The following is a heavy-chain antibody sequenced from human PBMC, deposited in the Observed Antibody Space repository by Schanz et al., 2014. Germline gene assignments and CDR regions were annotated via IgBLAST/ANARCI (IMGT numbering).Heavy chain of an antibody. CDR3: AIIGVMVAVAGTRADY. V-gene: IGHV3-48*01. Sequence: QLVGSGGGLIQPGGSLRLSCTASGFAFSSYSMNWVRQAPGKGLEWVSYISSSGTTIYYADSVKGRFTVSRDNARNSLYLHMNTLGAEDTALYYCAIIGVMVAVAGTRADYWGQGTLVTVSS. CDR1: GFAFSSYS. D-gene: IGHD6-19*01. CDR2: ISSSGTTI. J-gene: IGHJ4*02.